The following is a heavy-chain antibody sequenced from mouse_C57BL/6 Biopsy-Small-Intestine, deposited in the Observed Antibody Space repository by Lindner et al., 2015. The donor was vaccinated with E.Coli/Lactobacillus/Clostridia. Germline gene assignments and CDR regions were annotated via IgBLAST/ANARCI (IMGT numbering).Heavy chain of an antibody. CDR3: ATLYYSGSGSSAGPSGMDV. Sequence: SVKVSCKASGGTFSDYVISWVRQAPGQGLEWMGGIIVVFGTTNSAQKFQGRLTITADESTRTAYMELSSLRSEDTAVYYCATLYYSGSGSSAGPSGMDVWGPGTTVTVSS. V-gene: IGHV1-63*01. CDR1: GGTFSDYV. J-gene: IGHJ1*01. D-gene: IGHD1-1*02. CDR2: IIVVFGTT.